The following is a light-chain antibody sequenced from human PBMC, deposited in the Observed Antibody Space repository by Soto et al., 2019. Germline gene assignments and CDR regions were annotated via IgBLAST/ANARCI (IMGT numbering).Light chain of an antibody. V-gene: IGLV7-43*01. CDR2: STS. J-gene: IGLJ2*01. CDR3: LLYYGGAQVL. CDR1: AGAVTSAYY. Sequence: QAVATQEPSLTVSPGGTVTLTCASSAGAVTSAYYTNWLQQKPGQAPRALIYSTSEKHSWTPARFSGSLLGGKAALTLSAAQPEEEADYYCLLYYGGAQVLFGGGTKLTV.